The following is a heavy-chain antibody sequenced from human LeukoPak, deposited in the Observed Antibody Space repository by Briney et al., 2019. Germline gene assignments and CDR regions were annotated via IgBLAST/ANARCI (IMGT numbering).Heavy chain of an antibody. Sequence: GGSLRLSCAASGFTFSSYGMSWVRQAPGKGLEWVANIKQDGSEKHYVDSVKGRFTISRDNAKNSLYLQMNSLRTEDSALYYCANLNSVGYWGQGTLVTVSS. CDR2: IKQDGSEK. D-gene: IGHD2-15*01. CDR1: GFTFSSYG. J-gene: IGHJ4*02. CDR3: ANLNSVGY. V-gene: IGHV3-7*03.